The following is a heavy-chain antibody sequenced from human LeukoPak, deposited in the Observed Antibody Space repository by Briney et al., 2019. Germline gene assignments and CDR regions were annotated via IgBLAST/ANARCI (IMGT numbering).Heavy chain of an antibody. Sequence: GSLRLSCAASGITFRDYWMSWIRQAPGKGLEWVSCISTSGSTTYYADSVKGRFTISRDNAKSSLYLQMNSLRAEDTAVYYCARGAIFGVTTRGYGMDVWGQGTTVTVSS. CDR1: GITFRDYW. V-gene: IGHV3-11*01. J-gene: IGHJ6*02. CDR2: ISTSGSTT. CDR3: ARGAIFGVTTRGYGMDV. D-gene: IGHD3-3*01.